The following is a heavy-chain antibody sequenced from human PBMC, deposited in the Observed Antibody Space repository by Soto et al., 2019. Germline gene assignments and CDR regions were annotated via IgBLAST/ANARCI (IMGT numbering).Heavy chain of an antibody. J-gene: IGHJ4*02. D-gene: IGHD3-22*01. V-gene: IGHV3-73*01. CDR2: IRSKVNSYAT. CDR3: ARDLDSSGYYLGEGY. CDR1: GFTFSGSA. Sequence: GGSLRLSCAASGFTFSGSAMHWVRQASGKGLEWVGRIRSKVNSYATAYAASVKGRFTISRDDSKNTAYLQMNSLKTEDTAVYYCARDLDSSGYYLGEGYWGQGTLVTVSS.